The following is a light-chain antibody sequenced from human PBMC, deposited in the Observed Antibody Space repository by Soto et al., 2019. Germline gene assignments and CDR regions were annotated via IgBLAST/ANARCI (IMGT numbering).Light chain of an antibody. V-gene: IGLV3-21*02. CDR1: NIGSKS. Sequence: SYELTQPPSVSVAPGQTARITCGGTNIGSKSVHWYQQKPGQAPVLVVYDDSDRPSGIPERFSGSNSGNTATLTISRVEAGDEADYYCQVWDSSSDHRVVFGGGTQLTVL. CDR3: QVWDSSSDHRVV. CDR2: DDS. J-gene: IGLJ2*01.